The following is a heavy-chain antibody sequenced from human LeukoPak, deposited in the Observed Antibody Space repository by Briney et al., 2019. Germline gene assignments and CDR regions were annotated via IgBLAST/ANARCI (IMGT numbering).Heavy chain of an antibody. J-gene: IGHJ4*02. CDR2: ISSSSSYI. Sequence: GGSLRPSCAASGFTFSSYSMNWVRQAPGKGLEWVSSISSSSSYIYYADSVKGRFTISRDNAKNSLYLQMNSLRAEDTAVYYCARDDEGATEIDYWGQGTLVTVSS. D-gene: IGHD1-26*01. CDR1: GFTFSSYS. V-gene: IGHV3-21*01. CDR3: ARDDEGATEIDY.